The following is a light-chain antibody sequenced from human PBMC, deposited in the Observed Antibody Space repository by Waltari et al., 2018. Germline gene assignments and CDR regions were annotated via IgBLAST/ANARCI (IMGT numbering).Light chain of an antibody. V-gene: IGKV3-20*01. J-gene: IGKJ1*01. CDR3: QHHVRLPAT. Sequence: IVLTQSPGTLSLSPGERATLSCRASQSVNTYLAWYQQKPGQAPRLLIYGAYTRAAGIPDRLSGSGYGKDFSLTISRLEAEDFAVYYCQHHVRLPATFGQGPRWKSN. CDR1: QSVNTY. CDR2: GAY.